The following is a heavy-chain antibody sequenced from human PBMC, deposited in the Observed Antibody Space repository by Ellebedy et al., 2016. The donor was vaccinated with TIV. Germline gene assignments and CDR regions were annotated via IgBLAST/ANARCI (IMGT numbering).Heavy chain of an antibody. J-gene: IGHJ4*02. V-gene: IGHV4-34*01. Sequence: MPSETLSLTCAVYGGSFSGYYWSWIRQPPGKGLEWIGEINHSGSTNYNPSLKSRVTISVDTSKNQFSLKLSSVTAADTAVYYCARGGVGYCSGGSCSNHFDYWGQGTLVTVSS. CDR1: GGSFSGYY. D-gene: IGHD2-15*01. CDR2: INHSGST. CDR3: ARGGVGYCSGGSCSNHFDY.